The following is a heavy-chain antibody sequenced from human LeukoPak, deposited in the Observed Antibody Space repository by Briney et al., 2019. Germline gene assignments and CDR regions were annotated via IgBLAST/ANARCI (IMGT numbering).Heavy chain of an antibody. CDR1: GGSISSSSYY. CDR3: ARPQRWLQLGAFDI. V-gene: IGHV4-39*07. CDR2: IYYSGST. J-gene: IGHJ3*02. Sequence: PSETLSLTCTVSGGSISSSSYYWGWIRQPPGKGLEWIGSIYYSGSTYYNPSLKSRVTISVDTSKNQFSLKLSSVTAADTAVYYCARPQRWLQLGAFDIWGQGTMVTVSS. D-gene: IGHD5-24*01.